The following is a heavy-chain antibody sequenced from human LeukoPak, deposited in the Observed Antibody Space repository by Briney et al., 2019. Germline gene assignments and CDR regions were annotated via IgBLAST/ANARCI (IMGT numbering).Heavy chain of an antibody. CDR1: GYTFSGYY. CDR3: ARDPGYGDYGYYFDF. D-gene: IGHD4-17*01. CDR2: FHPNIGGT. J-gene: IGHJ4*02. V-gene: IGHV1-2*02. Sequence: ASVKVSCKASGYTFSGYYMHWLRQAPGQGLEWMGWFHPNIGGTNYAQKFQDRVIMTMDTSINTVYLELNRLRSDDTAVYYCARDPGYGDYGYYFDFWGRGTLVTVSS.